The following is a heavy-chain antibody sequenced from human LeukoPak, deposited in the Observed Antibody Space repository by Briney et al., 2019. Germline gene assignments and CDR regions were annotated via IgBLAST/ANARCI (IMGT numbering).Heavy chain of an antibody. J-gene: IGHJ6*02. CDR2: ISSSRSYI. CDR3: AKDLHYYVAMDV. Sequence: GSLRLSCAASGFTFSDYYMSWIRQAPGKGLEWVSYISSSRSYINYADSVKGRFAISRDNSKSTLFLQMNSLRAEDTALYYCAKDLHYYVAMDVWGQGTAVTVSS. D-gene: IGHD3-10*02. CDR1: GFTFSDYY. V-gene: IGHV3-11*05.